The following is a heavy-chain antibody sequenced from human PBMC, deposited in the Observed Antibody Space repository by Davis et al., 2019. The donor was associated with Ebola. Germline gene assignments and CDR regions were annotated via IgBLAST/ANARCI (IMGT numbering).Heavy chain of an antibody. Sequence: PGGSLRLSCAVSGFTFSDQYLDWVRQAPGKGLEWVARSSNRVYDKSIEYAPSLKGRFTLSRDDSQNTLYLQMNSLKTEATAVYYCSRDSRKHSFHYWGQGILVTVSS. CDR2: SSNRVYDKSI. CDR1: GFTFSDQY. J-gene: IGHJ4*02. V-gene: IGHV3-72*01. CDR3: SRDSRKHSFHY. D-gene: IGHD1-14*01.